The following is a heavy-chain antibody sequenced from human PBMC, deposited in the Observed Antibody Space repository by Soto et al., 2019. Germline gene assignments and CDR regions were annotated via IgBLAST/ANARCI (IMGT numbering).Heavy chain of an antibody. CDR1: GFTFSSYA. CDR2: ISYDGSNK. CDR3: ARVGLRYSSSGGGYFQH. D-gene: IGHD6-6*01. Sequence: GSLRLSCAASGFTFSSYAMHWVRQAPGKGLEWVAVISYDGSNKYYADSVKGRFTISRDNSKNTLYLQMNSLRAEDTAVYYCARVGLRYSSSGGGYFQHWGQGTLVTVSS. V-gene: IGHV3-30*04. J-gene: IGHJ1*01.